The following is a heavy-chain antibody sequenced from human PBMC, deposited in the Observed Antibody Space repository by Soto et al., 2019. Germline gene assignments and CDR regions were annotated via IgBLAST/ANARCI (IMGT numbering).Heavy chain of an antibody. Sequence: QLQLQESGPGLVKPSETLSLTCTVSGGSITGNSFYWDWIRQPPGKGLEWIGSIHYSGSTYYNPSLKSRASISMATSKNQFSLKLSSVTATDTAIYYCARQSDYYDTSGLSYLDNWGQGTLVTVSS. CDR2: IHYSGST. CDR3: ARQSDYYDTSGLSYLDN. CDR1: GGSITGNSFY. V-gene: IGHV4-39*01. D-gene: IGHD3-22*01. J-gene: IGHJ4*02.